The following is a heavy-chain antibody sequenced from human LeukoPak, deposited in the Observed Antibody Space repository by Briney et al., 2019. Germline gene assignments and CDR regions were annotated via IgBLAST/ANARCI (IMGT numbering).Heavy chain of an antibody. J-gene: IGHJ2*01. V-gene: IGHV3-21*01. Sequence: GGALRLSCAASGFTFSNYGMNWVRQAPGKGLVWVSSISSSGTYIYYADSMKGRFTISRDNDKTSLYLQMDSLRAEDTAVYYCARPRGWERRWYFDLWGRGTLVTVSS. CDR2: ISSSGTYI. CDR3: ARPRGWERRWYFDL. CDR1: GFTFSNYG. D-gene: IGHD1-26*01.